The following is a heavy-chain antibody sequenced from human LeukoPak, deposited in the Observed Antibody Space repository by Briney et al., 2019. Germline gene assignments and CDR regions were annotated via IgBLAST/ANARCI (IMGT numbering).Heavy chain of an antibody. CDR2: IKQDGSEK. D-gene: IGHD4-17*01. CDR1: GFTFSSYW. CDR3: ARDRNYGDYHLYCYYGMDV. J-gene: IGHJ6*02. V-gene: IGHV3-7*01. Sequence: GGSLRLSCAATGFTFSSYWMSGVRQAPGKGLDGVANIKQDGSEKYNVDPVKGRFTISRDNAKNSLYLQMNSLRAEDTAVYYCARDRNYGDYHLYCYYGMDVWGQGTTVTVSS.